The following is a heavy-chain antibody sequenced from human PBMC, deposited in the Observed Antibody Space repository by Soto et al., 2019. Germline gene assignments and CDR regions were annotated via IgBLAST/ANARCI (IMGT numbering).Heavy chain of an antibody. CDR1: GGSISSSY. J-gene: IGHJ3*02. D-gene: IGHD2-21*01. CDR3: ARGSGVIPNAFDS. CDR2: IYYSGST. Sequence: QVQLPESGPGLVKPSETLSLTCTVSGGSISSSYWIWIRQPPGKGLEWIGYIYYSGSTNYNPSLKSRVTISVATSKHQLSLKLSSVTAAYTAVYYCARGSGVIPNAFDSWGQGTMVTVSA. V-gene: IGHV4-59*01.